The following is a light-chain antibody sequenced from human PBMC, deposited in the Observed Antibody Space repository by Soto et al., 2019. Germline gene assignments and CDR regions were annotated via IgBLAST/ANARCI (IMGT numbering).Light chain of an antibody. Sequence: QSALTQPASVSGSPGQSITISCTGTSSDVGSYNLVSWYQQHPGKAPKLMIYEGSKRPSGVSNRFSGSKSGNTASLTISGLQAEDEADYYCCSYAGSRTYVFGAGTKVPS. CDR2: EGS. J-gene: IGLJ1*01. V-gene: IGLV2-23*01. CDR3: CSYAGSRTYV. CDR1: SSDVGSYNL.